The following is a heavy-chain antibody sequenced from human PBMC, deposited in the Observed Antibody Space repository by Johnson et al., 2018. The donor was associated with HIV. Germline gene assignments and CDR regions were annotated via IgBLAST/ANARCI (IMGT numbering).Heavy chain of an antibody. D-gene: IGHD3-3*01. CDR2: IKQDGSEK. CDR3: ARGSYDFWSGYYTGHDAFDI. V-gene: IGHV3-7*01. CDR1: GFTFSNYG. J-gene: IGHJ3*02. Sequence: VQLVESGGGVVQPGGSLRLSCAASGFTFSNYGMHWVRQAPGKGLEWVANIKQDGSEKYYVDSVKGRFTISRDNAKNSLYLQMNSLRAEDTAVYYCARGSYDFWSGYYTGHDAFDIWGQGTMVTVSS.